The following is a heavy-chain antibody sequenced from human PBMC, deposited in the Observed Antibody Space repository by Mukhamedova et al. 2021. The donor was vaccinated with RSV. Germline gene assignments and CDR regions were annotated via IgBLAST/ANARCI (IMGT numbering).Heavy chain of an antibody. Sequence: SGSGGSTYYADSVKGRFTISRDNSKNTLYLQMNSLRAEDTAVYYCAKLPPLGIAVAGPFDYWGQGTLVTVSS. CDR2: SGSGGST. CDR3: AKLPPLGIAVAGPFDY. D-gene: IGHD6-19*01. V-gene: IGHV3-23*01. J-gene: IGHJ4*02.